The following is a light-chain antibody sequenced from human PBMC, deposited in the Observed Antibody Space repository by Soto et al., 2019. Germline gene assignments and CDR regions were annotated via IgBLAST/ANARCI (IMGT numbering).Light chain of an antibody. J-gene: IGLJ1*01. CDR2: EVT. CDR3: CSYGGNDNYV. CDR1: SSDVGGYNY. V-gene: IGLV2-8*01. Sequence: QSVLTQPPSASGSPGQAVAISRTGTSSDVGGYNYVSWYQQHPGKAPELLIYEVTKRPSGVPDRFSGSKSGNTASLTVSGLQAEDEADYYCCSYGGNDNYVFGTGTKVPVL.